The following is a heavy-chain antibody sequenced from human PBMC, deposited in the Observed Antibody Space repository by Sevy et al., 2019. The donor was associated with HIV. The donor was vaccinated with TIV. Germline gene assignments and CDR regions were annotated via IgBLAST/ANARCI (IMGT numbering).Heavy chain of an antibody. CDR3: STDPIILLLVTNGMDV. J-gene: IGHJ6*02. V-gene: IGHV3-15*01. CDR1: GFTFSYAW. Sequence: GGSLRLTCAASGFTFSYAWMNWVRRAPGKGLEWVGRIQSKADGGTIDYAAPVKGRFTISRDDSQNTLYLQMNSLKTEDTAVYYCSTDPIILLLVTNGMDVWVQGTTVTVSS. CDR2: IQSKADGGTI. D-gene: IGHD2-8*02.